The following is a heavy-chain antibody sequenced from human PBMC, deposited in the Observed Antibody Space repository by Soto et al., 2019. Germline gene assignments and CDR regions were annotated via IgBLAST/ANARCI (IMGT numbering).Heavy chain of an antibody. D-gene: IGHD1-26*01. J-gene: IGHJ4*02. CDR1: GYTFTSYA. CDR3: ARGLNFQDGWDTRWYYFDY. V-gene: IGHV1-3*01. CDR2: INAGNGNT. Sequence: QVQLVQSGAEVKKPGASVKVSCKASGYTFTSYAMHWVRQAPGQRLEWMGWINAGNGNTKYSQKFQGRVTITRDTSASIAYMELSSLRCEDTAVYYCARGLNFQDGWDTRWYYFDYWGQGTLVTVSS.